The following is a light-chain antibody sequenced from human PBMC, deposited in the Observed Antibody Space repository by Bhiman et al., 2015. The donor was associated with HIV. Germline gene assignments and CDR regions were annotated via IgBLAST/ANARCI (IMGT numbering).Light chain of an antibody. Sequence: QSALTQPASVSESPGQSITISCTGTSRDVGVHNYVSWYQHHPGKAPKLMIYDVSNRPSGVSDRFSGSKSGNTASLTISGLQAEDEADYYCCSYTSSSTLVFGGGTKLTVL. CDR3: CSYTSSSTLV. CDR2: DVS. J-gene: IGLJ2*01. CDR1: SRDVGVHNY. V-gene: IGLV2-14*03.